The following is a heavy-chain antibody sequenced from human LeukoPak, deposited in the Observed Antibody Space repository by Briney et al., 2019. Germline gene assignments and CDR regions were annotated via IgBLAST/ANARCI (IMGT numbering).Heavy chain of an antibody. CDR2: IIPIFGTA. V-gene: IGHV1-69*13. CDR1: GGTFSSYA. Sequence: SVKVSCKASGGTFSSYAISWVRQAPGQGLEWMGGIIPIFGTANYAQKFQGRVTITADESTSTAYMELSSLRSEDTAVYYCATREPLYNWFDPWGQGTLVTVSS. J-gene: IGHJ5*02. CDR3: ATREPLYNWFDP.